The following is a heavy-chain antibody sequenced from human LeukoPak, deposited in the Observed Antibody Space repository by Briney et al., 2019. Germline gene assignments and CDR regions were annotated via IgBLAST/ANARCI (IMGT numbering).Heavy chain of an antibody. V-gene: IGHV3-53*01. CDR3: ARWYCSSTTCYYDY. Sequence: GGSLRLSCAASGFPVSSNYMGWVRQAPGKGLEWVSFIYSGGDTKYADSVRGRFTISRDNSKNTLFLQMDSLGAEDTAVYYCARWYCSSTTCYYDYWGQGTLVTVSS. CDR1: GFPVSSNY. CDR2: IYSGGDT. D-gene: IGHD2-2*01. J-gene: IGHJ4*02.